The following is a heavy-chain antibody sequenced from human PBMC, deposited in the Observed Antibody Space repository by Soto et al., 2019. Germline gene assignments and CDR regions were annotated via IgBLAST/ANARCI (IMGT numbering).Heavy chain of an antibody. CDR2: ISYDGSNK. D-gene: IGHD6-13*01. Sequence: GGSLRLSCAASGLTFSSYAMHWVRQAPGKGLEWVAVISYDGSNKYYADSVKGRFTISRDNSKNTLYLQMNSLRAEDTAVYYCASLPLYSSSGYWGQGTLVTVSS. CDR3: ASLPLYSSSGY. CDR1: GLTFSSYA. J-gene: IGHJ4*02. V-gene: IGHV3-30-3*01.